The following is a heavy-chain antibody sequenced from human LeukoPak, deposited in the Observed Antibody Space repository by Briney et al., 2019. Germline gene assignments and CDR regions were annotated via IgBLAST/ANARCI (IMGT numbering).Heavy chain of an antibody. CDR2: INPSRGGT. CDR1: GYTFTGYY. CDR3: AKSYRGRRFDY. V-gene: IGHV1-2*02. J-gene: IGHJ4*02. Sequence: ASVKVSCKASGYTFTGYYVHWVRQAPRQGRDGMGWINPSRGGTNYAQKFQGRGTMTRGTSIGTAYLEVSRLGTDDTAVYYCAKSYRGRRFDYWGQGTLVTVSS. D-gene: IGHD2-21*01.